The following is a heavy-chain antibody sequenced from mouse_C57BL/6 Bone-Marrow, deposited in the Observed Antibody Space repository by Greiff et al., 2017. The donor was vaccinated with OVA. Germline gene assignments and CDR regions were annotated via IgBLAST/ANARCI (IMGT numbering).Heavy chain of an antibody. CDR1: GYTFTSYW. CDR3: ASPYYYGSTGDYAMDY. D-gene: IGHD1-1*01. CDR2: INPSNGGT. J-gene: IGHJ4*01. Sequence: QVQLQQPGTELVKPGASVKLSCKASGYTFTSYWMHWVKQRPGQGLEWIGNINPSNGGTNYNEKFKSKATLTVDKSSSTAYMQLSSLTSEDSAVYYCASPYYYGSTGDYAMDYWGQGTSVTVSS. V-gene: IGHV1-53*01.